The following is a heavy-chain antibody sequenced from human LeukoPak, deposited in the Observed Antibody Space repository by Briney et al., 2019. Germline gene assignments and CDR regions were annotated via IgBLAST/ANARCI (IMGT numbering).Heavy chain of an antibody. CDR2: ISWDGGST. J-gene: IGHJ4*02. CDR1: GFTFDDYA. V-gene: IGHV3-43D*03. Sequence: PGGSLRLSCAASGFTFDDYAMHWVRQAPGKGLEWVSLISWDGGSTYYADSVKGRFTISRDNSKNSLYLQMNSLRAEDTALYYCARGLVGGTTTLFDYWGQGTLVTVSS. D-gene: IGHD1-26*01. CDR3: ARGLVGGTTTLFDY.